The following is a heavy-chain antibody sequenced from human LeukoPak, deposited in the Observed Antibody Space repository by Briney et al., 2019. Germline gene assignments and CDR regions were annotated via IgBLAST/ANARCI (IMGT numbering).Heavy chain of an antibody. CDR2: IYSGGST. D-gene: IGHD2-21*02. J-gene: IGHJ4*02. CDR3: ATGDCGGDCYSSYFDY. V-gene: IGHV3-66*02. CDR1: GFTFSTAF. Sequence: GGSLRLSCAASGFTFSTAFMSWVRQAPGKGLEWVSVIYSGGSTYYADSVKGRFTISRDNSKSMLYLQMNSLRDEDTAVYYCATGDCGGDCYSSYFDYWGQGTLVTVSS.